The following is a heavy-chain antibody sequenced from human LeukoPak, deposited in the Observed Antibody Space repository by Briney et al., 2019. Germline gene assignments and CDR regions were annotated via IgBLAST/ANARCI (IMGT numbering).Heavy chain of an antibody. Sequence: ASVKVSCKTSGYTFTSYYMHWVRQAPGQGLEWMGIINPSGGSTSYAQKFQGRVTMTRDTSTSTVYMELSSLRSEDTAVYYCARESPREIPFDYWGQGTLVTVSS. CDR3: ARESPREIPFDY. CDR2: INPSGGST. J-gene: IGHJ4*02. CDR1: GYTFTSYY. V-gene: IGHV1-46*01.